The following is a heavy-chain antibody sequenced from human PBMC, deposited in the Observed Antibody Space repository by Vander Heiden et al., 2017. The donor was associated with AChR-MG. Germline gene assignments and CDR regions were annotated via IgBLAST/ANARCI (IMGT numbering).Heavy chain of an antibody. V-gene: IGHV4-34*01. CDR2: INHSGST. D-gene: IGHD2-2*01. CDR1: GGSFSGYY. J-gene: IGHJ6*03. Sequence: QVQLQQWGAGLLKPSETLSLTCAVYGGSFSGYYWSWIRQPPGKGLEWIGEINHSGSTNYNPALKSRVTISVDTSKNQFSLKLSSVTAADTAVYYCARGSNNLVVVVVPAARWRLGYYMDVWGKGTTVTVSS. CDR3: ARGSNNLVVVVVPAARWRLGYYMDV.